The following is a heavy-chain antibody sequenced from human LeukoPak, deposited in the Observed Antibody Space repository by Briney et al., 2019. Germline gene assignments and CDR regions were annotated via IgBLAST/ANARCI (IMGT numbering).Heavy chain of an antibody. CDR1: GYTFTSYG. J-gene: IGHJ4*02. V-gene: IGHV1-18*01. CDR3: ARLRAIAARPFTGFDY. CDR2: ISAYNGNT. Sequence: ASVKVSCKASGYTFTSYGTSWVRQAPGQGLEWMGWISAYNGNTNYAQKLQGRVTMTTDTSTSTAYMELRSLRSDDTAVYYCARLRAIAARPFTGFDYWGQGTLVTVSS. D-gene: IGHD6-6*01.